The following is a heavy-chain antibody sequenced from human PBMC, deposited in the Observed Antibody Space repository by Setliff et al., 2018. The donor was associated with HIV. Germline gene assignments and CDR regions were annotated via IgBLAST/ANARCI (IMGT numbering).Heavy chain of an antibody. CDR3: ATLQPDSVDV. V-gene: IGHV5-51*01. Sequence: RESLKISCKASGYSFTNFWIGWVRQMPGEGLEWMGIVHPGNSETRYSLPFEGQVTISADRSITTAFLQWSSLKASDTAIYYCATLQPDSVDVWGQGTTVTVSS. CDR1: GYSFTNFW. CDR2: VHPGNSET. J-gene: IGHJ6*02.